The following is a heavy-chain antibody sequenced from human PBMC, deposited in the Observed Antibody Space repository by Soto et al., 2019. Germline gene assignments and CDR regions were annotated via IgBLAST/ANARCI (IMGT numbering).Heavy chain of an antibody. CDR3: ARDVGYGLIDY. D-gene: IGHD5-18*01. Sequence: ASVKVSCKASGGSFSSYIVSWVRQAPGQGLEWMGRIIPVLGVEYYARKLQGRVTMTTDTSTSTAYMELRSLRSDDTAVYYCARDVGYGLIDYWGQGTLVTVSS. V-gene: IGHV1-69*04. CDR1: GGSFSSYI. CDR2: IIPVLGVE. J-gene: IGHJ4*02.